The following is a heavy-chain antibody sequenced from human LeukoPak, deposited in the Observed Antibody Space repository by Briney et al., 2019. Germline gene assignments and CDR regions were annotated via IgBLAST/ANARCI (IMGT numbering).Heavy chain of an antibody. CDR3: ARESDYSGAFDI. CDR1: GGSISSYY. J-gene: IGHJ3*02. Sequence: SETLSLTCTVSGGSISSYYWSWIRQPAGKGLEWIGRIYTSGSTNYNPSLKSRVTISVDTSKNQFSLKLSSVTAADTAVYYCARESDYSGAFDIWGQGTMVSVSS. D-gene: IGHD1-26*01. V-gene: IGHV4-4*07. CDR2: IYTSGST.